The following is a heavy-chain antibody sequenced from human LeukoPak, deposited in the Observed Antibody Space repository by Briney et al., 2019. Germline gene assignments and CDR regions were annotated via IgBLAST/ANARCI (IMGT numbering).Heavy chain of an antibody. CDR3: ASYSSRYAFDI. J-gene: IGHJ3*02. CDR1: GYTFTSYY. D-gene: IGHD6-13*01. CDR2: INPSGGST. Sequence: ASVKVSCKASGYTFTSYYMHWVRQAPGQGLEWMGIINPSGGSTSYAQKFQGRVTMTRDTSTSTVYKELSSLRSEDTAVYCCASYSSRYAFDIWGQGTMVTVSS. V-gene: IGHV1-46*01.